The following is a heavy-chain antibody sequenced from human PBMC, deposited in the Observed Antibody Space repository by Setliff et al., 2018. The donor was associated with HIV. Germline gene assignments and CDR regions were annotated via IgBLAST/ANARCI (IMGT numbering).Heavy chain of an antibody. D-gene: IGHD3-22*01. CDR2: ISGSGGVM. V-gene: IGHV3-11*01. CDR3: ARKMGSYYDSSGAYYFDF. J-gene: IGHJ4*02. CDR1: GFTFSSYF. Sequence: PGGSLRLSCAASGFTFSSYFMTWIRQAPGKGLEWVSYISGSGGVMAYADSVKGRFTISRDNAKNSLYLQMNSLRVEDTAFYYCARKMGSYYDSSGAYYFDFWGQGTLVTVSS.